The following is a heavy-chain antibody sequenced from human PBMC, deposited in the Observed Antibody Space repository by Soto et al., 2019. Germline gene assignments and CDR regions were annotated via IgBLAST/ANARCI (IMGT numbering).Heavy chain of an antibody. V-gene: IGHV3-7*03. CDR2: MNPDVIQT. CDR3: AREPRILAY. D-gene: IGHD3-3*01. Sequence: WGSLRLSCVTSGFTYSNYWMACVRQVPGKGLEWVAYMNPDVIQTFYVDSVKGRFTISRDNAKNSLYLQVSSLRIDDTAVYYCAREPRILAYWGQGTLVTVSS. J-gene: IGHJ1*01. CDR1: GFTYSNYW.